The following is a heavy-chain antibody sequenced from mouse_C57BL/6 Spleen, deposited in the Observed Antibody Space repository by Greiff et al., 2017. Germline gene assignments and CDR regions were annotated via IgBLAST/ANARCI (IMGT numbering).Heavy chain of an antibody. V-gene: IGHV1-80*01. CDR1: GYAFSSYW. Sequence: QVQLQQSGAELVKPGASVKISCKASGYAFSSYWMNWVTQRPGKGLEWIGQIYPGDGDTNYNGKFKGKATLTADKSSSTAYMQLSSLTSEDSAVYFCARSVITHYYAMDYWGQGTSVTVSA. CDR3: ARSVITHYYAMDY. CDR2: IYPGDGDT. D-gene: IGHD2-5*01. J-gene: IGHJ4*01.